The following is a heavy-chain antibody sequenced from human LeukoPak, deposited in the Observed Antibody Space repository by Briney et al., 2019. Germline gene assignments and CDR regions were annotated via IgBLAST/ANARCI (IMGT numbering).Heavy chain of an antibody. CDR2: IYTSGST. CDR3: ARHADFTGPLGYFDY. J-gene: IGHJ4*02. Sequence: SETLSLTCTVSGGSISSYYWSWIRQPPGKGLEWIGYIYTSGSTNYNPSLKSRVTISVDTSKNQFSLKLSSVTAAHTAVYYCARHADFTGPLGYFDYWGQGTLVTVSS. CDR1: GGSISSYY. V-gene: IGHV4-4*09. D-gene: IGHD1-14*01.